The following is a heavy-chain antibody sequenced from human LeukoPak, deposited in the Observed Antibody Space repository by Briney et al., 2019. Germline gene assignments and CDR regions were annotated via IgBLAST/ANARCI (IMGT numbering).Heavy chain of an antibody. V-gene: IGHV4-38-2*02. D-gene: IGHD6-19*01. CDR3: ARPRSNGWYYFDN. CDR1: GYSISSGYY. CDR2: MYHSGST. J-gene: IGHJ4*02. Sequence: SETLSLTCTVSGYSISSGYYWGWIRQPPGKGLEWIGSMYHSGSTYYHPSLKSRVAISVNTSKNQFSLKLSSVTAADTAVYYCARPRSNGWYYFDNWGQGTLVTVSS.